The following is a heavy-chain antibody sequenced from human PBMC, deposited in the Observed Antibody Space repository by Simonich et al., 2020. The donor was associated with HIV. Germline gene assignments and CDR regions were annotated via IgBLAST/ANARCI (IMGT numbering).Heavy chain of an antibody. CDR3: ARGSWCAYYYYGMDV. D-gene: IGHD6-13*01. J-gene: IGHJ6*02. V-gene: IGHV7-4-1*02. CDR1: GYTFTSYA. Sequence: QVQLVQSGSELKKPGASVRGSCKASGYTFTSYAMNWVRQAPGQGLEWMGWINTNTGNPKYAQGFTGRFVFTLDTSVSTAYLQVSSLKAEDTAVYYCARGSWCAYYYYGMDVWGQGTTVTVSS. CDR2: INTNTGNP.